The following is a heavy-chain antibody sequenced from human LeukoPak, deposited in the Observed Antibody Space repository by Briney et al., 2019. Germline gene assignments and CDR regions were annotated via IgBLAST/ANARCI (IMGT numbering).Heavy chain of an antibody. CDR2: IYYSGST. CDR3: ARRYGGNYPNWFDP. CDR1: GSSISSGDYY. V-gene: IGHV4-30-4*01. D-gene: IGHD4-23*01. J-gene: IGHJ5*02. Sequence: SETLSLTCTVSGSSISSGDYYWSWIRQPPGKGLEWIGYIYYSGSTYYNPSLKSRVTISVDTSKNQFSLKLSSVTAADTAVYYCARRYGGNYPNWFDPWGQGTLVTVSS.